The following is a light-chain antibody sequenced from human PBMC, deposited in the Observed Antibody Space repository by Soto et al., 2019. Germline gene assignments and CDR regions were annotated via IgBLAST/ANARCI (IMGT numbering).Light chain of an antibody. CDR1: SSDVGAYNS. Sequence: QSVLTQPASVSGSPGQSITISCTGTSSDVGAYNSVSWYQQHPDKAPKLMIYEVSYRPSGVSDRFSGSKSDNTASLTISGLHTEDEADYYCSSYTSSSTYLFGTGTQLTVL. V-gene: IGLV2-14*03. J-gene: IGLJ1*01. CDR2: EVS. CDR3: SSYTSSSTYL.